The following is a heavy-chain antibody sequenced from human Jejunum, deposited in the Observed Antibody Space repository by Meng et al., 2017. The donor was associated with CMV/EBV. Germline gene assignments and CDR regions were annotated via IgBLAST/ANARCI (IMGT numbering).Heavy chain of an antibody. CDR3: AGDQGGGRFDY. V-gene: IGHV3-53*01. J-gene: IGHJ4*02. CDR2: ISISDST. D-gene: IGHD1-26*01. Sequence: CAASGFTVSSNSMNWVRQAPGRGLEWVSFISISDSTYYTDSVKGRFTISRDNSKNTVYLQMNSLRVEDTAVYYCAGDQGGGRFDYWGQGTRVTVSS. CDR1: GFTVSSNS.